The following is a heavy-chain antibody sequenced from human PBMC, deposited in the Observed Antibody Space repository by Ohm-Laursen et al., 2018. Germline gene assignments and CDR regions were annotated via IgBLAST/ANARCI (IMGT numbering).Heavy chain of an antibody. CDR2: ISSSGSTI. V-gene: IGHV3-11*01. J-gene: IGHJ6*02. CDR1: GFTFSDYY. D-gene: IGHD6-19*01. Sequence: SLRLSCAASGFTFSDYYMSWIRQAPGKGLEWVSYISSSGSTIYYADSVKGRFTISRDNAKNSLYLQMNSLRAEDTAVYYCARDRGYSSGYLDYYYGMDVWGQRTTVTVSS. CDR3: ARDRGYSSGYLDYYYGMDV.